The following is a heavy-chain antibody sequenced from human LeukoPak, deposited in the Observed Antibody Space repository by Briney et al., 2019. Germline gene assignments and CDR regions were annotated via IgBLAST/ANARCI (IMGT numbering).Heavy chain of an antibody. J-gene: IGHJ4*02. CDR2: ISGVGDST. D-gene: IGHD5-18*01. CDR1: GFSVSNNY. V-gene: IGHV3-23*01. CDR3: ASGFSYGKVDY. Sequence: GGSLRLSCAASGFSVSNNYMSWVRQAPGKGLDWVSGISGVGDSTYYADSVRGRFTISRDNSKNTLYLQMNSLRAEDTAVYYCASGFSYGKVDYWGQGTLVTVSS.